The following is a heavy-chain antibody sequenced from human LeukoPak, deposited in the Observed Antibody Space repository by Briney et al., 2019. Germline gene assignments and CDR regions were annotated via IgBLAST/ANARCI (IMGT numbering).Heavy chain of an antibody. D-gene: IGHD6-19*01. CDR3: ARGWSRIAVSPFDP. CDR2: IYYSGST. Sequence: SETLSLTCTVSGGSISSGGYYWSWIRQHPGKGLEWIGYIYYSGSTYYNPSLKSRVTISVDTSKNQFSLKLSSVTAADTAVYYCARGWSRIAVSPFDPWGQGTLVTVSS. V-gene: IGHV4-31*03. J-gene: IGHJ5*02. CDR1: GGSISSGGYY.